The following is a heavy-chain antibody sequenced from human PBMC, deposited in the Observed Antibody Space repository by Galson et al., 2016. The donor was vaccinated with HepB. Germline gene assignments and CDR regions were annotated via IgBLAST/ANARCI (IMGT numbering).Heavy chain of an antibody. V-gene: IGHV3-7*03. CDR2: IKEDGSEG. J-gene: IGHJ4*02. Sequence: SLRLSCAASGFAFRRYGMHWVRQAPGKGLEWVALIKEDGSEGYYLDPLKGRFTVSRDNAKNSLYLQMNTLRAEDTAVYYCARDGRWELLVGGFDYWGQGTLVTVSS. CDR3: ARDGRWELLVGGFDY. CDR1: GFAFRRYG. D-gene: IGHD1-26*01.